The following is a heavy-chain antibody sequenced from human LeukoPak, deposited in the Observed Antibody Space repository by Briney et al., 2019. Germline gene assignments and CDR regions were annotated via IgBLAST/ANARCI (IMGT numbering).Heavy chain of an antibody. V-gene: IGHV1-46*01. CDR1: GYTFTSYY. J-gene: IGHJ5*02. Sequence: ASVKVSCKASGYTFTSYYMHWVRQAPGQGLEWMGIINPSGGSTSYAQKFQGRVTMTRDTSTSTVYMELSSLRSEDTAVYYCARGGRGVVVVAARNNWFDPWGQGTLVTVSS. D-gene: IGHD2-15*01. CDR3: ARGGRGVVVVAARNNWFDP. CDR2: INPSGGST.